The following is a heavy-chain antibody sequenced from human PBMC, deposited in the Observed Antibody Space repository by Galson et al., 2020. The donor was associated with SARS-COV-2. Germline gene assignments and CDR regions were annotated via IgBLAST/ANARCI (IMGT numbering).Heavy chain of an antibody. CDR2: ISYDGSNK. Sequence: GESLKISCAASGFTFSSYAMHWVRQAPGKGLEWVADISYDGSNKYYAASVKGRFTISIDNSKNTLYLKMNSLRSEDTAVYYCATGHLNFWSGYFDYWGQGTLVTVSS. D-gene: IGHD3-3*01. J-gene: IGHJ4*02. CDR3: ATGHLNFWSGYFDY. CDR1: GFTFSSYA. V-gene: IGHV3-30*04.